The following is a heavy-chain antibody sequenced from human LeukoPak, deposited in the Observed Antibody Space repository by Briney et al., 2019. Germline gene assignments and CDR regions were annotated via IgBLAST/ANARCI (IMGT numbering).Heavy chain of an antibody. CDR2: IYWDDDK. CDR3: ARVDIVATTLDY. J-gene: IGHJ4*02. Sequence: SGPTLVKPTQTLTLTCTFSGFSLSTSGVGAGWIRQPPGKALEWLALIYWDDDKRYSPSLKSRLTITKDTSKNQVVLTMTNMDPVDTATYYCARVDIVATTLDYWGQGTLVTVSS. D-gene: IGHD5-12*01. CDR1: GFSLSTSGVG. V-gene: IGHV2-5*02.